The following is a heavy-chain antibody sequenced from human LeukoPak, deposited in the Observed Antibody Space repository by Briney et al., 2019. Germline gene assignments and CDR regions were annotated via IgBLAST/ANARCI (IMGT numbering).Heavy chain of an antibody. CDR2: ISGSGGST. D-gene: IGHD4-17*01. CDR3: AKDSYGDYGYWYFDL. Sequence: PGGSLRLSCAASGFTFSSYAMSWVRQAPGKGLEWVSAISGSGGSTYYADSVKGRFTISRDNSKNTLYLQMNSLRAEDTAVYYCAKDSYGDYGYWYFDLWGRDTLVTVSS. CDR1: GFTFSSYA. V-gene: IGHV3-23*01. J-gene: IGHJ2*01.